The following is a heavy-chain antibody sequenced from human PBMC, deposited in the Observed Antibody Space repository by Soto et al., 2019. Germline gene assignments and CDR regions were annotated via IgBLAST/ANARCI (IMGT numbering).Heavy chain of an antibody. CDR3: AGVTWFRAMDV. CDR1: ADSVSSDSAA. V-gene: IGHV6-1*01. J-gene: IGHJ6*02. Sequence: PSPPLSLTCAISADSVSSDSAAWNWIRHSPSRGLEWLGRTYYRSKWNNDYGLSVKSRITINPDTSKNQFSLHLHSVTPEDTAVYYCAGVTWFRAMDVWGQGTPVTVSS. D-gene: IGHD3-10*01. CDR2: TYYRSKWNN.